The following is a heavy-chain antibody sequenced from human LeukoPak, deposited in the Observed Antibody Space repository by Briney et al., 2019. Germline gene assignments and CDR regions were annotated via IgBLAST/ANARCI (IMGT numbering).Heavy chain of an antibody. J-gene: IGHJ4*02. D-gene: IGHD2-2*01. CDR1: GFTFSSYG. CDR2: ISYDGSNK. Sequence: GGSLRLSCAASGFTFSSYGMHWVRQAPGKGLEWVAVISYDGSNKYYADSVKGRFTISRDNSKNTLYLQMNSLSAEDTAVYYCAKARPLGYCSSTSCNYYFDYWGQGTLVTVSS. V-gene: IGHV3-30*18. CDR3: AKARPLGYCSSTSCNYYFDY.